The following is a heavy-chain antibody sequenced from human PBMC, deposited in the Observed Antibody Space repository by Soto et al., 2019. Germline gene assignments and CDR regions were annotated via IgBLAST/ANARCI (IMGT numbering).Heavy chain of an antibody. CDR1: GGSISSSGYY. Sequence: QVQLQESGPGLVEPSQTLSLTCSVSGGSISSSGYYWSWIRQHPGEGLEWIGHIYDRGTTYYNPSLKSRVSIAVDTSKSQFSLTLRSVTAADTAVYYCASRPYSYDSSGDDGYGMDVWGQGTTVTVSS. CDR3: ASRPYSYDSSGDDGYGMDV. CDR2: IYDRGTT. V-gene: IGHV4-31*03. J-gene: IGHJ6*02. D-gene: IGHD3-22*01.